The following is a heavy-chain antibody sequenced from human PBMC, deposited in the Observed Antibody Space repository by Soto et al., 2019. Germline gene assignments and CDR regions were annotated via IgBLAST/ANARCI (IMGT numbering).Heavy chain of an antibody. Sequence: SETLSLTCSVSGASIRSYYWHWIRQPPGKGLEWIGYVYTSDYTRYSSSLKSRVTISVDTSKSQFYLRLDSVTVADTAVYYCASSAVHPGDFFYYNGMDFWGQGSTVAVSS. CDR1: GASIRSYY. D-gene: IGHD3-10*01. CDR3: ASSAVHPGDFFYYNGMDF. V-gene: IGHV4-4*08. J-gene: IGHJ6*02. CDR2: VYTSDYT.